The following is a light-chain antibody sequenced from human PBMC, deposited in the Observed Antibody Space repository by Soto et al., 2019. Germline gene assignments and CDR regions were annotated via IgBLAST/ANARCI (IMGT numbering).Light chain of an antibody. CDR2: EGN. V-gene: IGLV2-23*01. CDR3: CSYAGTNAFV. Sequence: QSALTQPASVSGSPGQSITISCTGTSSDVGSYNLVSWYQQHPGKAPKLMIYEGNKRPSGVSIRVSGSKSANTASLTISGVQTEDEADYYGCSYAGTNAFVFGTGTKVTVL. CDR1: SSDVGSYNL. J-gene: IGLJ1*01.